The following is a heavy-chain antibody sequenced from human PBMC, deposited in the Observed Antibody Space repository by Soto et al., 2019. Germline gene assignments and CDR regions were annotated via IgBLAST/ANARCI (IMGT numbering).Heavy chain of an antibody. J-gene: IGHJ4*02. CDR1: GFAFNKFG. CDR3: AKGGAVGGVIGAH. CDR2: ISYDGSYQ. Sequence: QVQLVESGGGVVQPGTSLRLSCEASGFAFNKFGMHWVRQAPGKGLEWVAFISYDGSYQYYADSVQGRLTITRDNSMNTLTMQLNSLRREDTAVYYCAKGGAVGGVIGAHWGQGTLVTVSS. D-gene: IGHD1-26*01. V-gene: IGHV3-30*18.